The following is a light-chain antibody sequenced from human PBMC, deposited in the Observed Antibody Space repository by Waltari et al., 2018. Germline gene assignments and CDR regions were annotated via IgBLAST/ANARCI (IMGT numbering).Light chain of an antibody. Sequence: DIQMTQSPSTLSASVGDRVTITCRASQSISSWLAWYQQKPGKAPKLLIYKAFSLESGVPSRFSGSGSGTEFTLTSSSLQPDDFATYYCQQYNSPYTFGQGTKLEIK. J-gene: IGKJ2*01. CDR2: KAF. CDR3: QQYNSPYT. V-gene: IGKV1-5*03. CDR1: QSISSW.